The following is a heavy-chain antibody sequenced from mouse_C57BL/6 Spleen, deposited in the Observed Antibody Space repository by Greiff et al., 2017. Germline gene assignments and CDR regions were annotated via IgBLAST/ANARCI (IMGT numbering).Heavy chain of an antibody. J-gene: IGHJ4*01. Sequence: QVQLQQSGPELVKPGASVKISCKASGYAFSSSWMNWVKQRPGKGLEWIGRIYPGDGDTNYNGKFKGKATLTADKSSSTAYMQLSSLTSEDSAVYFCARGELYLYAMDYWGQGTSVTVSS. CDR1: GYAFSSSW. CDR3: ARGELYLYAMDY. D-gene: IGHD2-12*01. V-gene: IGHV1-82*01. CDR2: IYPGDGDT.